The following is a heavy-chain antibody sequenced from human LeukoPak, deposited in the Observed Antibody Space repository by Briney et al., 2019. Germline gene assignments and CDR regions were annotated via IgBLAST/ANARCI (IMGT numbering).Heavy chain of an antibody. CDR3: AKVAPADLYYYYYLDV. J-gene: IGHJ6*03. Sequence: PGRSLRPSCAGSGFSFSSFGMHWVRQAPGKGLEWVADISYDGNNKFYSDAVKGRFTISRDNSKNTLYLQMSSLRAEDTAMYYCAKVAPADLYYYYYLDVWGKGTTVTVSS. D-gene: IGHD2-2*01. CDR2: ISYDGNNK. CDR1: GFSFSSFG. V-gene: IGHV3-33*05.